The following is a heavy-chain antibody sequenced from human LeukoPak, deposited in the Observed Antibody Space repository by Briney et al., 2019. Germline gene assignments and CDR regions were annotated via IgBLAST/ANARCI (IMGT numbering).Heavy chain of an antibody. CDR3: ARLLRTSYSSSWYTDY. V-gene: IGHV4-39*07. CDR1: GGSISSSSYY. J-gene: IGHJ4*02. Sequence: SEALSLTCTVSGGSISSSSYYWAWIRQPPGKGLEWIGSIHYSGSTYYNPSLQSRVTISIDTSKNQFSLKLRFVTAADTAVYYCARLLRTSYSSSWYTDYWGQGTLVTVSS. CDR2: IHYSGST. D-gene: IGHD6-13*01.